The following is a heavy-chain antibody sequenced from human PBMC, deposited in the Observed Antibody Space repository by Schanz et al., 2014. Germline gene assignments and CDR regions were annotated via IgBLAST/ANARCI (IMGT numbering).Heavy chain of an antibody. Sequence: DVQLLESGGGLVQPGGSLRLSCAASGFTFSSSWMHWVRQAPGKGLVWVSRTSHDGSFTTFADSVKGRFTISRDNARNTLYLQMNSLRAEDTAVYYCAKSKSQLPLFDYWGQGTLVTVSS. D-gene: IGHD2-21*01. CDR1: GFTFSSSW. J-gene: IGHJ4*02. V-gene: IGHV3-74*01. CDR3: AKSKSQLPLFDY. CDR2: TSHDGSFT.